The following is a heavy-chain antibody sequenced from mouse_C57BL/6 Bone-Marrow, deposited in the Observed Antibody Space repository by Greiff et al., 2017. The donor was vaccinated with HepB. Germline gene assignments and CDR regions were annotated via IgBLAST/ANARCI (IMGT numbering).Heavy chain of an antibody. CDR1: GFTFSSYA. J-gene: IGHJ2*01. CDR3: ARVIYYDYDGDFFDY. D-gene: IGHD2-4*01. Sequence: EVQRVESGGGLVKPGGSLKLSCAASGFTFSSYAMSWVRQTPEKRLEWVATISDGGSYTYYPDNVKGRFTISRDNAKNNLYLHMSHLKSEDTAMYYCARVIYYDYDGDFFDYWGQGTTLTVSS. CDR2: ISDGGSYT. V-gene: IGHV5-4*01.